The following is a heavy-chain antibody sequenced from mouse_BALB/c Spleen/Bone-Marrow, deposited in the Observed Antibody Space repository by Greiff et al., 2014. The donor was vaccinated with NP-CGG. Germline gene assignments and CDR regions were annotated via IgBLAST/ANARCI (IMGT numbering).Heavy chain of an antibody. J-gene: IGHJ2*01. CDR3: ARDYGSRHYFDY. D-gene: IGHD1-1*01. V-gene: IGHV2-9*02. CDR1: GFSFTSYG. Sequence: QVQLQQSGPGLVAPSQSLSITCTVSGFSFTSYGVHWVRQPPGKGLEWLGVIWTGGTTNYDSALMSRLSISKDNSESQVFLKMKSLQTDDTAIYYCARDYGSRHYFDYWGQGTTLTVSS. CDR2: IWTGGTT.